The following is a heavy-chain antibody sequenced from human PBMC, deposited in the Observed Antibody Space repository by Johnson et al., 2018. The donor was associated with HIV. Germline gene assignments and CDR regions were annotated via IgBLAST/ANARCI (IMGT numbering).Heavy chain of an antibody. J-gene: IGHJ3*02. CDR3: ARDRPSKWLRSNDDVFDI. D-gene: IGHD5-12*01. CDR1: GLTVSTNY. CDR2: VYSDGNT. Sequence: VQLVESGGGMVQPGGSLRLSCAASGLTVSTNYMSWVRQAPGRGLEWVSVVYSDGNTYYADSVKDRFTISRDNSKNTLYLQMNSLRAEDTAVYYCARDRPSKWLRSNDDVFDIWGQGTMVTVSS. V-gene: IGHV3-66*01.